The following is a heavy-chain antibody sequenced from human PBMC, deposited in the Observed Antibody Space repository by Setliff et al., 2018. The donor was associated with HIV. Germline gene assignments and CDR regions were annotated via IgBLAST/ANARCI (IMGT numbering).Heavy chain of an antibody. D-gene: IGHD2-15*01. CDR3: AREQFPSQECSGGSCYPKPYYFDY. J-gene: IGHJ4*02. CDR1: GGSISRSSYF. Sequence: SETLPLTCTVSGGSISRSSYFWTWIRQRPGQGLEWIGYIYYNGRVSYSEKTYYSPSLKSRVTISVDTSKNQFSLKLTSVTAADTAVYYCAREQFPSQECSGGSCYPKPYYFDYWGQGTLVTVSS. CDR2: IYYNGRVSYSEKT. V-gene: IGHV4-31*03.